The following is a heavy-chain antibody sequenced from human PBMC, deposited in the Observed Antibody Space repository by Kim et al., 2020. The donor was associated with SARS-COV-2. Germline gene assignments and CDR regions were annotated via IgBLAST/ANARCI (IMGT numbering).Heavy chain of an antibody. D-gene: IGHD3-16*02. CDR2: INPNSGGS. Sequence: ASVKVSCKASGYTFTGYYMHWVRQAPGQGLEWMGWINPNSGGSNYAQKFQGRVTMHRDTSISTAYMELSRLRSDDTAVYYCARVVMITFGGVIVTQPPYFDCCGQGTQVTVSS. CDR3: ARVVMITFGGVIVTQPPYFDC. CDR1: GYTFTGYY. V-gene: IGHV1-2*02. J-gene: IGHJ4*02.